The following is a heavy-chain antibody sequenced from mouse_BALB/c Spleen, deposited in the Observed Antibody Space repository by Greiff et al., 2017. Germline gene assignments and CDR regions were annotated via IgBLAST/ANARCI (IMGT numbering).Heavy chain of an antibody. J-gene: IGHJ3*01. V-gene: IGHV2-6-7*01. Sequence: VQVVESGPGLVAPSQSLSITCTVSGFSLTGYGVNWVRQPPGKGLEWLGMIWGDGSTDYNSALKSRLSISKDNSKSQVFLKMNSLQSDDTARYYCARDDATRGFAYWGHGTLVTVSA. CDR3: ARDDATRGFAY. CDR2: IWGDGST. CDR1: GFSLTGYG. D-gene: IGHD6-1*01.